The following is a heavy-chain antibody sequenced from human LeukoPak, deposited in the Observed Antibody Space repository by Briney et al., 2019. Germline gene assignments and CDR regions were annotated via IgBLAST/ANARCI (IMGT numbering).Heavy chain of an antibody. CDR3: ASDSSGYHYFDY. Sequence: ASVKVSCKASGGTLSSYAISWVRQAPGQGLEWMGIINPSGGSTSYAQKFQGRVTMTRDTSTSTVYMELSSLRSEDTAVYYCASDSSGYHYFDYWGQGTLVTVSS. J-gene: IGHJ4*02. V-gene: IGHV1-46*01. D-gene: IGHD3-22*01. CDR2: INPSGGST. CDR1: GGTLSSYA.